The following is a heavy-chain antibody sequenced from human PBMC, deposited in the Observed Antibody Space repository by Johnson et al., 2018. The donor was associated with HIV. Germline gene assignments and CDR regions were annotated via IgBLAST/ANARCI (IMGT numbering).Heavy chain of an antibody. CDR1: GFTFSSYA. J-gene: IGHJ3*02. CDR3: AKDFGYPRPRDAFDI. CDR2: ISYDGSEK. D-gene: IGHD5-12*01. Sequence: VQLVESGGGVVQPGRSLRLSCAASGFTFSSYAMHWVRQAPGKGLEWVAVISYDGSEKYYVDSVKGRFTISRDNAKNSLYLQMNSLRAEDTAVYYCAKDFGYPRPRDAFDIWGQGTMVTVSS. V-gene: IGHV3-30*04.